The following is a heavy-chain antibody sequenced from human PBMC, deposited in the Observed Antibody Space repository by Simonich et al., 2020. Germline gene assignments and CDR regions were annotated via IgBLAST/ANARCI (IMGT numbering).Heavy chain of an antibody. CDR2: NYPGDSDT. Sequence: EVQLVQSGAEVQKPGESLKISCKGSGYSFTSYWTGCVRRMPGKGLEWMGINYPGDSDTSYSPSFQGQVTISADKSISTAYLQWSSLKASDTAMYYCARQLNDFDIWGQGTMVTVSS. D-gene: IGHD1-1*01. CDR3: ARQLNDFDI. V-gene: IGHV5-51*01. J-gene: IGHJ3*02. CDR1: GYSFTSYW.